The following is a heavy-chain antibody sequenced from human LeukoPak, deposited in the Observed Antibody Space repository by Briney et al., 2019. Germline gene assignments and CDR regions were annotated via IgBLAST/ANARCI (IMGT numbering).Heavy chain of an antibody. D-gene: IGHD3-10*01. Sequence: GGSLRLSCAASGFTFSSYSMNWVRQAPGKGLEWVSSISSSSSYIYYADSVKGRFTISRDNAKNSLYLQMNSLRAEDTAVYYCARDYYGSGSYFDRWGQGTLVTVSS. CDR3: ARDYYGSGSYFDR. V-gene: IGHV3-21*01. CDR1: GFTFSSYS. CDR2: ISSSSSYI. J-gene: IGHJ4*02.